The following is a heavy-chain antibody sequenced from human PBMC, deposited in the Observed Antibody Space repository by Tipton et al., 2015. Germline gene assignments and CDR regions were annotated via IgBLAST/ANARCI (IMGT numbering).Heavy chain of an antibody. J-gene: IGHJ4*02. CDR3: ARTGGVHSSGWEVL. D-gene: IGHD6-19*01. Sequence: LRLSCTVSGGSVCNGNFYWTWIRQPPGKSLEWIGHLYYCGNTNYSPSLKSRVTISVDTPKNQFSLELNSVTAADTAVYYCARTGGVHSSGWEVLWGQGTLVSVSS. CDR2: LYYCGNT. V-gene: IGHV4-61*01. CDR1: GGSVCNGNFY.